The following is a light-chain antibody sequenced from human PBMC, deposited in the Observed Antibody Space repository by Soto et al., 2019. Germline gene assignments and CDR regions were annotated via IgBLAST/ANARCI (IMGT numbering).Light chain of an antibody. J-gene: IGLJ2*01. Sequence: QAVVTQPPSASGTPRQRVTISCSGTNSNIGTKPVSWYQHLPGTAPRVLIYSNDQWPSGVPDRFSGSKSGTSASLAISGLQSDDEADYYCAAWDDSLDAVVFGGGTKLTVL. CDR1: NSNIGTKP. CDR2: SND. CDR3: AAWDDSLDAVV. V-gene: IGLV1-44*01.